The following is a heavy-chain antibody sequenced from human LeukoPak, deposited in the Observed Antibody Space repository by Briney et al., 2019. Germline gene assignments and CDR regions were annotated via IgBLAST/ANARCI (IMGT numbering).Heavy chain of an antibody. CDR1: AFTFSGSA. J-gene: IGHJ4*02. Sequence: GGSLRLSCAASAFTFSGSAMHRVRQASGKGLEWVGRIRSKANSYATAYAASVKGRFTISRDDSKNTAYLQMNSLKTEDTAVYHCTRLSGSSTSSAFDYWGPGTLVTVSS. CDR3: TRLSGSSTSSAFDY. V-gene: IGHV3-73*01. CDR2: IRSKANSYAT. D-gene: IGHD6-6*01.